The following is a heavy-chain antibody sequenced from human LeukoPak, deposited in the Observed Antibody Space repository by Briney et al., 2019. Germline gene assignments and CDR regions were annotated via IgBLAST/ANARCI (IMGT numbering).Heavy chain of an antibody. J-gene: IGHJ4*02. V-gene: IGHV1-18*01. CDR3: ARDRVSNIPYGVPIDY. CDR1: GYTFTSYG. D-gene: IGHD2/OR15-2a*01. Sequence: EASVKVSCKASGYTFTSYGISWVRQAPGQGLEWMGWISAYNGNTNYAQKLQGRVTMTTDTSTSTAYMELRSLRSDDTAVYYCARDRVSNIPYGVPIDYWGQGTLVTVSS. CDR2: ISAYNGNT.